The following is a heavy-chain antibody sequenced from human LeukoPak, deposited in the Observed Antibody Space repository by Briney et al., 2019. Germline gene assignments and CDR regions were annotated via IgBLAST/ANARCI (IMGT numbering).Heavy chain of an antibody. D-gene: IGHD2-2*01. CDR2: INPNSGGT. J-gene: IGHJ3*02. Sequence: ASVKASCKASGYTFTGYYLHWVRQAPGQGLEWMGWINPNSGGTNFAQKFQARVTMTRDTSINTAYMELSRLRSDDTAVYYCARLVVVVPADTDAFNIWGQGTMVTVSS. CDR1: GYTFTGYY. CDR3: ARLVVVVPADTDAFNI. V-gene: IGHV1-2*02.